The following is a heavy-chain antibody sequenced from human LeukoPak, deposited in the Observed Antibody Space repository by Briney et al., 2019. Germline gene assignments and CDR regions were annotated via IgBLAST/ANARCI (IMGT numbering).Heavy chain of an antibody. CDR1: GFTFSDYF. Sequence: GGSLRLSCAASGFTFSDYFMTWIRQAPGKGLEWVSYISGSGSNKYYADSVKGRFTISRDNAKNSLYLQMNSLRVEDTAVYYCARDAMTYCGGDCRYSVNMDVWGKGTTVTVSS. D-gene: IGHD2-21*01. CDR3: ARDAMTYCGGDCRYSVNMDV. CDR2: ISGSGSNK. J-gene: IGHJ6*03. V-gene: IGHV3-11*04.